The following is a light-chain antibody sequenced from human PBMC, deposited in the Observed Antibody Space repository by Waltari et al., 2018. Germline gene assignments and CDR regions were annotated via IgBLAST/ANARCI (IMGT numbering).Light chain of an antibody. Sequence: EIVLTQSPGTLSLSPGERATLSFRTSQSVDSFYIAWYQQKPSQAPRLLMLGASTRATGVPDRFSGSGSGTDFTLTISRLEPEDFGIYYCQHYAVARYTFGPGTKLDLK. CDR2: GAS. CDR3: QHYAVARYT. CDR1: QSVDSFY. V-gene: IGKV3-20*01. J-gene: IGKJ3*01.